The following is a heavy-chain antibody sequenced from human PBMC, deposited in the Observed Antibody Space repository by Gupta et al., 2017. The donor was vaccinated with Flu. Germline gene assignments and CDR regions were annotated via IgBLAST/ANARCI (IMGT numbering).Heavy chain of an antibody. V-gene: IGHV1-69*06. Sequence: QEQVVQSGAEVRKPGSSVRVSCKTSGGTVNSYVFTWVRQAPGLGLEWVGGFIPLFGTTHDARRFQGRCTITADRSPRTVYMELKKLRSDDTAMYYWAAAPGTDYSYYAATWGFWGQGTLLTVSA. CDR3: AAAPGTDYSYYAATWGF. D-gene: IGHD3-10*01. CDR2: FIPLFGTT. CDR1: GGTVNSYV. J-gene: IGHJ4*02.